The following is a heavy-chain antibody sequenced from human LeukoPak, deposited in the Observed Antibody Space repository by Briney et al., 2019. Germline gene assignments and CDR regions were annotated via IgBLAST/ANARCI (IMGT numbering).Heavy chain of an antibody. V-gene: IGHV1-2*02. D-gene: IGHD2-2*01. CDR3: ARSQDIVVVPAAMEDPYSYYGMDV. CDR2: INPNSGGT. Sequence: ASVKVSCKASGYTFTGYYMHWVRQAPGQGLEWMGWINPNSGGTNYAQKFQGRVTMTRDTSISTAYMELSRLRSDDTAVYYCARSQDIVVVPAAMEDPYSYYGMDVWGQGTTVTVSS. J-gene: IGHJ6*02. CDR1: GYTFTGYY.